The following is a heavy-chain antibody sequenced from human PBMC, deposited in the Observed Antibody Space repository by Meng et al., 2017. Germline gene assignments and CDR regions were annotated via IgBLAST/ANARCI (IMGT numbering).Heavy chain of an antibody. V-gene: IGHV3-53*04. CDR2: IYSGGST. CDR1: GFTVSSNY. J-gene: IGHJ6*02. Sequence: GESLKISCAASGFTVSSNYMSWVRQAPGKGLEWVSVIYSGGSTYYAASVKGRFTISRHNSKNTLYLQMNNLRAEDTAVYYWARNLRYSSSWDLYYYYGMDVWGQGTMVTVSS. D-gene: IGHD6-13*01. CDR3: ARNLRYSSSWDLYYYYGMDV.